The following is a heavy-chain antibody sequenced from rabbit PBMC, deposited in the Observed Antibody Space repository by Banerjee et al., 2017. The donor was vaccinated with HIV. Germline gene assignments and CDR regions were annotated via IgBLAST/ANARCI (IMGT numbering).Heavy chain of an antibody. CDR1: GFDFSSSYY. CDR2: INTSSGNT. D-gene: IGHD8-1*01. Sequence: QSLEESGGDLVKPEGSLTITCTASGFDFSSSYYMCWVRQAPGKGLEWIACINTSSGNTVYANWAKGRFTISKTSSTTVTLQMTSLTAADTATYFCARSTSYSLALWGPGTLVTVS. V-gene: IGHV1S40*01. CDR3: ARSTSYSLAL. J-gene: IGHJ4*01.